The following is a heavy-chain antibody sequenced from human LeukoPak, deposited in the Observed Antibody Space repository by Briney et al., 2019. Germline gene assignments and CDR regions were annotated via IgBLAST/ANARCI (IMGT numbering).Heavy chain of an antibody. CDR2: INPSGGST. Sequence: ASVKVSCKASGYTFTSYYMHWVRQAPGQGLEWMGIINPSGGSTSYAQKFQGRVTMTRDTSTSTVYMELSSLRSEDTAVYYCAREPGTGIAVAGRMDVWGKGTTVTVSS. V-gene: IGHV1-46*01. D-gene: IGHD6-19*01. J-gene: IGHJ6*04. CDR3: AREPGTGIAVAGRMDV. CDR1: GYTFTSYY.